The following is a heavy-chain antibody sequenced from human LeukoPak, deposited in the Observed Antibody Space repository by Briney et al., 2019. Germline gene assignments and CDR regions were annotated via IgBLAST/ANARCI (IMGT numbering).Heavy chain of an antibody. CDR1: GFTFSSYS. V-gene: IGHV3-21*01. Sequence: GGSLRLSCAASGFTFSSYSMNWVRQAPGKGLEWVSSISSSSSYIYYADSVKGRFTISRDNAKNSLYLQMNSLRAEDTAVYYCASHPLYSSSSVGPAVDYWGQGSLVTVSS. D-gene: IGHD6-6*01. CDR2: ISSSSSYI. J-gene: IGHJ4*02. CDR3: ASHPLYSSSSVGPAVDY.